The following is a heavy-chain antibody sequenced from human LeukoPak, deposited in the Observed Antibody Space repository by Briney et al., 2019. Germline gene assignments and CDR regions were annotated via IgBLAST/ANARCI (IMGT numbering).Heavy chain of an antibody. Sequence: GGSLRLSCAASGFTFSSYSMNWVRQAPGKGLEWVSSISSSSSYIYYADSVKGRFTISRDNAKNSLYLQMNSLRAEDTAVYYCARGTGDDYVWGSYRYMVYFDYWGQGTLVTVSS. D-gene: IGHD3-16*02. J-gene: IGHJ4*02. CDR3: ARGTGDDYVWGSYRYMVYFDY. CDR2: ISSSSSYI. V-gene: IGHV3-21*01. CDR1: GFTFSSYS.